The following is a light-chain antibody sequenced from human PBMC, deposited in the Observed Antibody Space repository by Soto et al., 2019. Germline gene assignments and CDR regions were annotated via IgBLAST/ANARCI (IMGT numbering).Light chain of an antibody. CDR1: QSISSW. J-gene: IGKJ1*01. CDR2: DAS. Sequence: DIQMTQSPSTLSASVGDRVTITCRASQSISSWLAWYQQKPGKAPKLLIYDASSLESGVTSRFSGSGSGTESTLTISSLQPDDFATYYCQQYNSYSEAFGQGTKVDIK. V-gene: IGKV1-5*01. CDR3: QQYNSYSEA.